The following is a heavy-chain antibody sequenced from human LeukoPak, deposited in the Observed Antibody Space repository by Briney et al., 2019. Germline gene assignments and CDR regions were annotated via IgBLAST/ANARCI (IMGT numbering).Heavy chain of an antibody. CDR1: GFTFSSYE. J-gene: IGHJ4*02. Sequence: GSLRLSCAASGFTFSSYEMNWVRQAPGKGLEWVSYISSSGSTIYYADSVKGRFTISRDNAKNSLYLQMNSLRAEDTAVYYCARDLWSRGSGYGPFRYWGQGTLVTVSS. CDR2: ISSSGSTI. V-gene: IGHV3-48*03. D-gene: IGHD2-15*01. CDR3: ARDLWSRGSGYGPFRY.